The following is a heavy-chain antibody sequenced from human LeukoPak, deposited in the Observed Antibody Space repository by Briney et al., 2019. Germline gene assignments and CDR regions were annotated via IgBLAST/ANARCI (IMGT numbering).Heavy chain of an antibody. V-gene: IGHV4-59*01. CDR3: ARALRVKFDY. Sequence: SETLSLTCTVSGGSISSYYWSWIRQPPGKGLEWIGEIYYSGTTNYNPSLKSRVTISVDTSKYQFSLKLSSVTAADTAVYYCARALRVKFDYWGQGLLVTVSS. J-gene: IGHJ4*02. CDR1: GGSISSYY. CDR2: IYYSGTT. D-gene: IGHD3-10*01.